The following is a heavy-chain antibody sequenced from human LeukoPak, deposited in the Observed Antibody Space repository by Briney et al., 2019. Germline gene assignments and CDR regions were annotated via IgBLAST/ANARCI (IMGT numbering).Heavy chain of an antibody. Sequence: PGGSLRLSCAASGFPFSTFWMSWLRQAPGRGPEWVANIKQDGSEKCYVDSVKGRFTVSRDNAKNSLYLQMNSLRAEDTAVYYCARDFAYERFDYWGQGTLVTVSS. D-gene: IGHD3-3*01. J-gene: IGHJ4*02. V-gene: IGHV3-7*01. CDR1: GFPFSTFW. CDR3: ARDFAYERFDY. CDR2: IKQDGSEK.